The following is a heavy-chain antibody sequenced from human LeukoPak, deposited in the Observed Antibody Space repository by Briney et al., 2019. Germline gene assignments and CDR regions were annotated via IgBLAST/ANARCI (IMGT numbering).Heavy chain of an antibody. J-gene: IGHJ6*03. Sequence: GASVKVSCKASGYTFTSYGISWVRQAPGQGLEWMGWISAYNGNTNYAQKLQGRVTMTTDTSTSTAYMELRSLRSDDTAVYYCARCRYYYDSSGYYPKQGYYYYMDVWGKGTTVTISS. CDR3: ARCRYYYDSSGYYPKQGYYYYMDV. V-gene: IGHV1-18*01. CDR1: GYTFTSYG. D-gene: IGHD3-22*01. CDR2: ISAYNGNT.